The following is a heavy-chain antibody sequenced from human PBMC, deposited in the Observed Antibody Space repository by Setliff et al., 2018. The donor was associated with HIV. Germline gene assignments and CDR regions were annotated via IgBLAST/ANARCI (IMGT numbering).Heavy chain of an antibody. CDR3: ARHRYSSSINWFDP. Sequence: SETLSLTCAVYGGSFTNYFWSWIRQSPGKGLEWIGEINHSGRTKYNPSLKSRVTISVDTSKNQFSLKLSSMTAADTAVYYCARHRYSSSINWFDPWGQGTLVTVSS. V-gene: IGHV4-34*01. D-gene: IGHD6-13*01. CDR2: INHSGRT. J-gene: IGHJ5*02. CDR1: GGSFTNYF.